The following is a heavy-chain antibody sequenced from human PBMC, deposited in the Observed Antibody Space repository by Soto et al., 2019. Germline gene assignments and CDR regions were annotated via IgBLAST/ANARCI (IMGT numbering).Heavy chain of an antibody. CDR3: AKWPVGASRNWFDP. V-gene: IGHV5-51*01. D-gene: IGHD1-26*01. CDR1: GYSFTSNW. Sequence: PGESLKISCKGHGYSFTSNWIGWVRQMPGKGLEWMGIIHPGDSGTRYSPSFRGQVTISADKSISTAYLQWTSLKASDTAMYYCAKWPVGASRNWFDPWGQGTLVTVSS. CDR2: IHPGDSGT. J-gene: IGHJ5*02.